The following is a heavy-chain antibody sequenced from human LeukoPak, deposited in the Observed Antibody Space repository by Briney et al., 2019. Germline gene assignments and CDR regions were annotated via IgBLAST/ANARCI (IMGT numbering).Heavy chain of an antibody. Sequence: GSLRLSCAAPGFTFNNAWMKWVRQAPGKGLGWVGRIKSKTDGGTTDYAAPVKGRFTISRDDSKNTLYLQMNSLKIEDTAMYYCTTPFFVVPSSWGQGTLVTVSS. V-gene: IGHV3-15*01. CDR1: GFTFNNAW. J-gene: IGHJ5*02. CDR3: TTPFFVVPSS. D-gene: IGHD3-16*02. CDR2: IKSKTDGGTT.